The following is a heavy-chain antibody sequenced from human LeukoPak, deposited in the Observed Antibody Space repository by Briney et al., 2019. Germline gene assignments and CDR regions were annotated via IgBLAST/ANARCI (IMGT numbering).Heavy chain of an antibody. J-gene: IGHJ3*02. V-gene: IGHV3-33*01. CDR3: KVVPAAGDAFDI. Sequence: GGSLRLSCAASGFTFSSYGVRWVRQAPGKGLEWVAVIWYDGSNKYYADSVKCRFTISRDNSKNTLYLQMNSLRAEDKAVYYCKVVPAAGDAFDIWGQGTMVTVSS. CDR2: IWYDGSNK. D-gene: IGHD2-2*01. CDR1: GFTFSSYG.